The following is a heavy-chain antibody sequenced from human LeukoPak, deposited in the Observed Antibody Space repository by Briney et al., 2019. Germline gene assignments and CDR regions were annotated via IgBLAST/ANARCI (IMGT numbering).Heavy chain of an antibody. D-gene: IGHD3-22*01. CDR2: IYSGGTT. CDR1: GFTVSTNY. J-gene: IGHJ4*02. CDR3: ARTYYYDSSGPD. V-gene: IGHV3-66*01. Sequence: GGSLRLSCAASGFTVSTNYLSWVRQAPGKGLEWVSVIYSGGTTHYADSVKGRFTTSRDNSKNTLYLQMNSLRVEDTAVYYCARTYYYDSSGPDWGQGTLVTVSS.